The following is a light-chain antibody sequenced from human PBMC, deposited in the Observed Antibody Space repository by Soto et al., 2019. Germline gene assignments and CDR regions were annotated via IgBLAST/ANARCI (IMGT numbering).Light chain of an antibody. CDR2: DAS. Sequence: EIVLTQSPGTLSLSPGERATLSCRASQSVSSRYLAWYQQKPGQAPRLLIYDASYRAPGIPDRLSSSGSGTDFTLTISSLEPEYFAVYYCRQYGSSYTFGPGTKVDIK. CDR3: RQYGSSYT. CDR1: QSVSSRY. J-gene: IGKJ3*01. V-gene: IGKV3-20*01.